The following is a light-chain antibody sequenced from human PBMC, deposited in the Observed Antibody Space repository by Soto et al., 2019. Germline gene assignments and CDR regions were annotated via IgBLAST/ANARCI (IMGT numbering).Light chain of an antibody. V-gene: IGKV1-39*01. Sequence: DIQMTQSPSSLSASVGDRVTITCRASQSSSSFLNWYQQKPGKAPNLLIYGASNLQSGVPSRFSGSGSGTDFTLTISSLQSEDFATYYCQQSSSSLFTFGPGTKVDLK. CDR3: QQSSSSLFT. J-gene: IGKJ3*01. CDR1: QSSSSF. CDR2: GAS.